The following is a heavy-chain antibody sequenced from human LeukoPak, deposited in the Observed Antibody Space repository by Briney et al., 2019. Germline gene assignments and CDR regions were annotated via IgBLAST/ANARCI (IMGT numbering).Heavy chain of an antibody. Sequence: SQTLSLTCTVSGGSISSGSYYWSWIRQPAGKGLEWIGRIYTSGSTSYNPSLKSRVTISVDTSKNQFSLKLSSVTAADTAVYYCARGHSRYYYGMDVWGQGTTVTVSS. V-gene: IGHV4-61*02. CDR1: GGSISSGSYY. CDR3: ARGHSRYYYGMDV. J-gene: IGHJ6*02. CDR2: IYTSGST.